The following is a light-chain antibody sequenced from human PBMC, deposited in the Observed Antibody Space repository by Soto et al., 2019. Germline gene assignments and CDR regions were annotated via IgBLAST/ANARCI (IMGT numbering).Light chain of an antibody. CDR1: SSDVGGFDY. J-gene: IGLJ1*01. V-gene: IGLV2-11*01. CDR2: DVS. CDR3: CSYAGTFRGYV. Sequence: QSALTQPRSVSGSPGQSVTFSCTGTSSDVGGFDYVSWVQQHPGKVPKLMIYDVSKRPSGVPDRFSGSKSGNTASLTISGLQAEDEADYYCCSYAGTFRGYVLGTGTKVTVL.